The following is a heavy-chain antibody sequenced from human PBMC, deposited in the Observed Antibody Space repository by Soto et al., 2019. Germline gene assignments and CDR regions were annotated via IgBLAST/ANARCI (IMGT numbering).Heavy chain of an antibody. Sequence: EVQLVESGGGLVKPGGSLRLSCAASGFTFSSYSMNWVRQAPGKGLEWVSSISSSSSYIYYADSVKGRFTIARDNAKNALSLQMNSLRAEDTAVYYCARDYGSGIGGMDVWGQGTTVTVSS. CDR3: ARDYGSGIGGMDV. J-gene: IGHJ6*02. CDR1: GFTFSSYS. CDR2: ISSSSSYI. D-gene: IGHD3-10*01. V-gene: IGHV3-21*01.